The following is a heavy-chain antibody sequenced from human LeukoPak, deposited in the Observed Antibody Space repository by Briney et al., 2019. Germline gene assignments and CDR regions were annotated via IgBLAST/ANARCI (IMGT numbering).Heavy chain of an antibody. D-gene: IGHD5-18*01. CDR3: ARVDTAMVDY. Sequence: GGSLRLSCAASGFTVSSNYMSWVRQAPGKGLEWVAVIYSGGSTYYADSVKGRFTISRDNSKNTLYLQMNSLRAEDTAVYYCARVDTAMVDYWGQGTLVTVSS. J-gene: IGHJ4*02. CDR2: IYSGGST. CDR1: GFTVSSNY. V-gene: IGHV3-53*01.